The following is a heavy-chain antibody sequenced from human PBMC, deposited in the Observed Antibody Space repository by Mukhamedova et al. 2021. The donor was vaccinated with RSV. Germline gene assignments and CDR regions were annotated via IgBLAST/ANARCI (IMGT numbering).Heavy chain of an antibody. CDR3: AKAMGGIRFLEWLYSDY. J-gene: IGHJ4*02. V-gene: IGHV3-23*01. Sequence: VRQAPGKGLEWVSAISGSGGSTYYADSVRGRFTISRDNSKSTLYLQMNSLRAEDTAGYYCAKAMGGIRFLEWLYSDYWGQGTLV. D-gene: IGHD3-3*01. CDR2: ISGSGGST.